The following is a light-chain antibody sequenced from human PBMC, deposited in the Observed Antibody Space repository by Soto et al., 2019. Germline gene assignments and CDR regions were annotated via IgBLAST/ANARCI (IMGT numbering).Light chain of an antibody. V-gene: IGKV1-27*01. Sequence: EIQMTQSPSSLSASVGDRVTLTCRASQGIDTYLAWYQQKPGQVPKLLIYAASTLQSGIPYRFSGSGSGTEFILTSSSVQHEDVASYFCQKYARAPFTFGPGTKVDIK. CDR3: QKYARAPFT. J-gene: IGKJ3*01. CDR2: AAS. CDR1: QGIDTY.